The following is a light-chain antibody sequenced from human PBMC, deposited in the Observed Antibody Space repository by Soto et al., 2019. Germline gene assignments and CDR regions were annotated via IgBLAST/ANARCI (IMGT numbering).Light chain of an antibody. V-gene: IGLV2-18*02. CDR2: EVT. CDR3: CSYTPSGTYV. J-gene: IGLJ1*01. CDR1: SSDLGNYNR. Sequence: QSVLTQPTSVSGSPGQSVAISCTGTSSDLGNYNRVSWYQQPPGTAPKLIIYEVTNRPSGVPDRFSGSKSGDTASLTISGLQAEDEADYYCCSYTPSGTYVFGNGTKLTVL.